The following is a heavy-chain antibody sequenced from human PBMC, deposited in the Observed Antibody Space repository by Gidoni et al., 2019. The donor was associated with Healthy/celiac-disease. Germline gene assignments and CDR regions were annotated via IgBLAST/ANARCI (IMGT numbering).Heavy chain of an antibody. V-gene: IGHV3-30*03. Sequence: SSYGMHWVRQAPGKGLERVAVISYDGSNKYYADSVKGRFTISRDNSKNTLYLQMNSLRAEDTAVYYCIRREGGMDVWGQGTTVTVSS. J-gene: IGHJ6*02. CDR1: SSYG. D-gene: IGHD1-26*01. CDR2: ISYDGSNK. CDR3: IRREGGMDV.